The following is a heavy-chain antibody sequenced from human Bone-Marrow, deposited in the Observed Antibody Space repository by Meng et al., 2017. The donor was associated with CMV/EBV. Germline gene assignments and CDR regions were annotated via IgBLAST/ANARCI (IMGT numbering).Heavy chain of an antibody. D-gene: IGHD6-6*01. V-gene: IGHV3-23*01. CDR3: ARDLAARRTKGMDV. CDR1: GFTFSSYA. CDR2: ISGSGGST. Sequence: GESLKISCAASGFTFSSYAMSWVRQAPGKGLEWVSAISGSGGSTYYADSVKGRFTISRDNSKNTLYLQMNSLRAEDTAVYYCARDLAARRTKGMDVWGQGTTVTVSS. J-gene: IGHJ6*02.